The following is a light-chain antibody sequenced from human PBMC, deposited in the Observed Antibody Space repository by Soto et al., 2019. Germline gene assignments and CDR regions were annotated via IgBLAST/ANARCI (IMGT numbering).Light chain of an antibody. CDR2: WAS. Sequence: IVMTHSPDSLAVSVGEIATFNCRSSQSVLYSSNNKNYLAWYQQKSGQPPKLLLYWASTRQSGVPNRFSGSGSGTHFSLTISSLQAEDVAVYYCQQYSSPPWTFGQGTKVDI. CDR3: QQYSSPPWT. J-gene: IGKJ1*01. CDR1: QSVLYSSNNKNY. V-gene: IGKV4-1*01.